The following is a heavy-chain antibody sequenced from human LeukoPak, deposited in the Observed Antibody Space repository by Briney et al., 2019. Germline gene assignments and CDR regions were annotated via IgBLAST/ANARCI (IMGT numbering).Heavy chain of an antibody. CDR2: INPGDSDT. CDR1: GYTFTSSW. CDR3: ARQPGAGWFDP. Sequence: GESLKISCQASGYTFTSSWIGWARQMPGKGLEWMVIINPGDSDTRYSPSFQGQVTISADKSISTVYLQWGSLKASDTAMYYCARQPGAGWFDPWGQGTLVTVSS. V-gene: IGHV5-51*01. D-gene: IGHD3-10*01. J-gene: IGHJ5*02.